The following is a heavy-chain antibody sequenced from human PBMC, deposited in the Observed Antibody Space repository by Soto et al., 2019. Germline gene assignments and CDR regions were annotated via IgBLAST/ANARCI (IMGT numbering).Heavy chain of an antibody. V-gene: IGHV1-69*13. CDR2: IIPIFGTA. Sequence: SGKVSCKASGGTFSSYAISCVRQAPGQGLEWMGGIIPIFGTANYAQKFQGRVTITADESTSTAYMELSSLRSEDTAVYYCASGLSVTSEGSWFDPWGQGTLVTVSS. CDR1: GGTFSSYA. CDR3: ASGLSVTSEGSWFDP. J-gene: IGHJ5*02. D-gene: IGHD3-16*02.